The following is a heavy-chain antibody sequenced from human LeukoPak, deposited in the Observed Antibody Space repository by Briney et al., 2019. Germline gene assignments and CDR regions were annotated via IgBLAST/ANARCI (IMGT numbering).Heavy chain of an antibody. V-gene: IGHV3-30*18. Sequence: GGSLRLSSAASGFTFSSYGMHWVRQAPGKGLEWVAGISYDGRSKEYVDSVKGRFTISRDNSKNTLYLQMNSLKAEDTAVYYCAKDRGYSHGFDYWGQGTLVTVSS. J-gene: IGHJ4*02. CDR2: ISYDGRSK. CDR3: AKDRGYSHGFDY. CDR1: GFTFSSYG. D-gene: IGHD5-18*01.